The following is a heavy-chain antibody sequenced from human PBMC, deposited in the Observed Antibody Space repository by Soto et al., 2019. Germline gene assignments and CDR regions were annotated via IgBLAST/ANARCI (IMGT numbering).Heavy chain of an antibody. CDR2: VWYDGNEK. Sequence: QAQLVESGGGVVQPGTSLRLSCAASGFPFTTYGIHWVRQAPGKGLEWLGIVWYDGNEKYYADFVQGRFIISRDNSKNIVYLEMSDLRAEDTAVYHCPKEERIAPQYWGQGVLVTVST. CDR3: PKEERIAPQY. J-gene: IGHJ4*02. D-gene: IGHD1-26*01. CDR1: GFPFTTYG. V-gene: IGHV3-33*06.